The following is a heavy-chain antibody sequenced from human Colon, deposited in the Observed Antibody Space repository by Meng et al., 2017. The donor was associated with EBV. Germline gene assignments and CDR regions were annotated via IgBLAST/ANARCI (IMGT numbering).Heavy chain of an antibody. CDR2: IYYSGST. V-gene: IGHV4-30-4*01. CDR1: CRSISSGYYY. D-gene: IGHD2-15*01. Sequence: QVQLRASGPGLVNPSPTLSLLCTVSCRSISSGYYYWSWIRQPPGKGLEWIGYIYYSGSTHYNPSLKSRVTISVDTSKNQFSLKVSSVTAADTAVYYCARQATGYCSGGSCYSGSIFDYWGQGTLVTVSS. CDR3: ARQATGYCSGGSCYSGSIFDY. J-gene: IGHJ4*02.